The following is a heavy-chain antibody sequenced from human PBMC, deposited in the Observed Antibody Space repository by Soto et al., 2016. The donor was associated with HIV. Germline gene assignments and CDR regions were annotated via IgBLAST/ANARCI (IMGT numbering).Heavy chain of an antibody. CDR1: GFTFSGYA. CDR2: ISGSGDST. Sequence: EVQLLESGGGLVQPGGSLRLSCVASGFTFSGYAMNWVRRAPGKGLKWVSSISGSGDSTYYADSVKGRFTISRDNSKNTLYLQMNSLRAEDTAVYYCAKSRAYYYDSSSYYGGDVFDIWGQGTMVTVS. CDR3: AKSRAYYYDSSSYYGGDVFDI. D-gene: IGHD3-22*01. J-gene: IGHJ3*02. V-gene: IGHV3-23*01.